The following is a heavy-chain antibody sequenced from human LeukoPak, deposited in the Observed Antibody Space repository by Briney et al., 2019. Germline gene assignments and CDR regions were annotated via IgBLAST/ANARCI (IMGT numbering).Heavy chain of an antibody. V-gene: IGHV4-4*07. J-gene: IGHJ6*03. CDR1: GGSLSSYY. D-gene: IGHD5-18*01. CDR2: IYTSGST. CDR3: ARADSGYSYAFGYYMDV. Sequence: SETLSLTCTVSGGSLSSYYWNWIRQPAGKGLEWIGRIYTSGSTNYNPSLKSRVTISVDTSKNQFSLKLSSVTAADTAVYYCARADSGYSYAFGYYMDVWGKGTTVTVSS.